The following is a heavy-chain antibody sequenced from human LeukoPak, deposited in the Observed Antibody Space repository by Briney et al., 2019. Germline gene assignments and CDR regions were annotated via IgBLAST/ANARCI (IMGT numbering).Heavy chain of an antibody. Sequence: SVKVSCKASGGTFSSYAISWVRQAPGQGLEWMGRIIPILGIANYAQKFQGRVTITADKSTSTAYMELSSLRSEDTAVYYCASGLASSGWCRADYWGQGTLVTVSS. D-gene: IGHD6-19*01. V-gene: IGHV1-69*04. CDR3: ASGLASSGWCRADY. CDR2: IIPILGIA. J-gene: IGHJ4*02. CDR1: GGTFSSYA.